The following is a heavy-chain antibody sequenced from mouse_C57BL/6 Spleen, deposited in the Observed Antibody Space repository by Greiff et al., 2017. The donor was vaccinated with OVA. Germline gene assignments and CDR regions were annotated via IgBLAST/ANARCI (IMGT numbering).Heavy chain of an antibody. Sequence: VQLQQSGAELVRPGTSVKLSCKASGYTFTSYWMHWVKQRPGQGLEWIGVIDPSDSYTNYNQKFKGKATLTVDTSSSTAYMQLSSLTSEDSAVYYCARGYYGNPFAYWGQGTLVTVSA. D-gene: IGHD2-1*01. J-gene: IGHJ3*01. CDR1: GYTFTSYW. CDR2: IDPSDSYT. CDR3: ARGYYGNPFAY. V-gene: IGHV1-59*01.